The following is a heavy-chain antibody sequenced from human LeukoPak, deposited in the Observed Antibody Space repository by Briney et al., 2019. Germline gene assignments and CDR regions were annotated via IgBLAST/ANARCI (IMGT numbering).Heavy chain of an antibody. D-gene: IGHD3-22*01. J-gene: IGHJ4*02. V-gene: IGHV3-21*01. CDR1: GFTFSSYS. CDR3: ARDPGYYDSSGPGGY. CDR2: ISSSSSYI. Sequence: PGGSLRLSCAASGFTFSSYSMNWVRQAPGKGLEWVSSISSSSSYIYYADSVKGRFTISRDNAKNSLYLQMNSLRAEDTAVYYCARDPGYYDSSGPGGYWGQGTLVTVSS.